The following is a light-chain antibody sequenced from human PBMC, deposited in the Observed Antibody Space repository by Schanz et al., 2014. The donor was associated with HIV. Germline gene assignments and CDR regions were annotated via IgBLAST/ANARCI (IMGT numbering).Light chain of an antibody. Sequence: EIVLTQSPVILSLSPGERATLSCRASQSVSSYLAWYQQKPGQAPRLLIYDAFTRATGVPVRFSGSGSGTEFTLTISSLQSEDFAVYYCQQYNNWPRTFGQGTKVEIK. CDR1: QSVSSY. CDR2: DAF. CDR3: QQYNNWPRT. V-gene: IGKV3-15*01. J-gene: IGKJ1*01.